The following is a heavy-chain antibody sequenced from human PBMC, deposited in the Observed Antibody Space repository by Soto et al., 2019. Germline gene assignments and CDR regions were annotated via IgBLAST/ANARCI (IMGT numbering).Heavy chain of an antibody. CDR3: TSHAPEDMIRK. CDR1: GFTFSGSS. D-gene: IGHD2-15*01. V-gene: IGHV3-73*02. J-gene: IGHJ4*02. Sequence: EVQLVESGGGLVQPGGSLKLSCVASGFTFSGSSMHWVRQASGKGLEWVGRIRNKANGYATAYAASVKGRFTISRDDSNNTAYLQMNSLKTEDTAVYYCTSHAPEDMIRKWGQGTLVTVSS. CDR2: IRNKANGYAT.